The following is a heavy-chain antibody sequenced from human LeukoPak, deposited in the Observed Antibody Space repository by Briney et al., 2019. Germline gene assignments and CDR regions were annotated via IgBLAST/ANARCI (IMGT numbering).Heavy chain of an antibody. J-gene: IGHJ4*02. V-gene: IGHV3-7*03. CDR3: ARDRAVAGFHLEAY. Sequence: GGSLRLSCAASGFTFSSSWMSWVRQAPGEGLEWVTIMNPDGSKKDYVDSVKGRFTISRDNAKNSMYLQMHSLRSDDTAVYFCARDRAVAGFHLEAYWGQGTLVTVSS. CDR1: GFTFSSSW. CDR2: MNPDGSKK. D-gene: IGHD6-19*01.